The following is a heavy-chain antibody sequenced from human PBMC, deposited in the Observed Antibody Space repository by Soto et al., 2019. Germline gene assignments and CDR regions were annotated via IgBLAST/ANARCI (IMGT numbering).Heavy chain of an antibody. J-gene: IGHJ4*02. Sequence: ASVKVSCKASGYTFTSYGISWVRQAPGQGLEWMGWISAYNGNTNYAQKLQGRVTMTTDTSTSTAYMELTSLRSDDTAVYYCARDFLGGTYYGSGSYYGDWGQGTLVTVSS. D-gene: IGHD3-10*01. CDR1: GYTFTSYG. CDR2: ISAYNGNT. CDR3: ARDFLGGTYYGSGSYYGD. V-gene: IGHV1-18*01.